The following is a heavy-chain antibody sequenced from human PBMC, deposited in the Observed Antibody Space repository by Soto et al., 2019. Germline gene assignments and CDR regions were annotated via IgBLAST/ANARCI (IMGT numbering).Heavy chain of an antibody. D-gene: IGHD3-16*01. V-gene: IGHV3-7*04. Sequence: EVQVVESWGGLVQPGGSLRLSCAASGFTFSTYWMTWVRQAPGKGLEWVANINQDARERHYVDSVKGRFTISRDNAKNSLYLQMNSLRAEDTAVYYCARGVAGAPGIDYWGQGTPVTVSS. CDR1: GFTFSTYW. CDR3: ARGVAGAPGIDY. J-gene: IGHJ4*02. CDR2: INQDARER.